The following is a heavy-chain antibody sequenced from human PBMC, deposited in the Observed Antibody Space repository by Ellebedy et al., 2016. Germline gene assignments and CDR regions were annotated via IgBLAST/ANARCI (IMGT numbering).Heavy chain of an antibody. Sequence: ASVKVSCXASGYTFTSYDINWVRQATGQGLEWMGWMNPNSGNTGYAQKFQGRVTITADESTSTAYMELSSLRSEDTAVYYCARDLGDCSGGSCYSLDGAFDIWGQGTMVTVSS. V-gene: IGHV1-8*01. J-gene: IGHJ3*02. CDR1: GYTFTSYD. D-gene: IGHD2-15*01. CDR2: MNPNSGNT. CDR3: ARDLGDCSGGSCYSLDGAFDI.